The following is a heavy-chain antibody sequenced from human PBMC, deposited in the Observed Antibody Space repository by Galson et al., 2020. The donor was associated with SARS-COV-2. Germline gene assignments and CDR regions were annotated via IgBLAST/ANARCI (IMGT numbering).Heavy chain of an antibody. J-gene: IGHJ4*02. D-gene: IGHD3-16*01. V-gene: IGHV4-39*01. CDR3: ARQAAMITFGGGMPGYFDY. Sequence: SETLSLTCTVSGGSISSSSYYWGWIRQPPGKGLEWIGSIYYSGSTYYNPSLKSRVTISVDTSKNQFSLKLSSVTAADTAVYYCARQAAMITFGGGMPGYFDYWGQGTLVTVSS. CDR2: IYYSGST. CDR1: GGSISSSSYY.